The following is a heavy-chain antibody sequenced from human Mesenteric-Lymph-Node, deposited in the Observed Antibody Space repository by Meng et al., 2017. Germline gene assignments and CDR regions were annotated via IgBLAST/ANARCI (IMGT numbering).Heavy chain of an antibody. D-gene: IGHD3-22*01. Sequence: GQLVESGAEVKKPGASVKASCKASGYTFTSYGLSWVRQAPGQGLEWMGWISTYNGNTNYAQKLQGRVTITADESTSTAYMELSSLRSEDTAVYYCARGKGGMTYYYDSSGYYWLEWFDPWGQGTLVTVSS. V-gene: IGHV1-18*01. CDR2: ISTYNGNT. J-gene: IGHJ5*02. CDR3: ARGKGGMTYYYDSSGYYWLEWFDP. CDR1: GYTFTSYG.